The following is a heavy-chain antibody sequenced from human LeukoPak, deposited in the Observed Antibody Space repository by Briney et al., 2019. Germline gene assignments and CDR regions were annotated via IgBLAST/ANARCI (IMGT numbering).Heavy chain of an antibody. CDR3: AKDVCTSPRCLSYFDS. CDR1: GFTFSSYA. D-gene: IGHD2-8*01. J-gene: IGHJ4*02. CDR2: ISGSGFNT. Sequence: SGGSLRLSCAASGFTFSSYAMSCVRQAPGEGREWVSAISGSGFNTYYTDSVKGRFTIFRDNSKNVLYLQMDRLRAEDTAVYSCAKDVCTSPRCLSYFDSWGQGTLVTVSS. V-gene: IGHV3-23*01.